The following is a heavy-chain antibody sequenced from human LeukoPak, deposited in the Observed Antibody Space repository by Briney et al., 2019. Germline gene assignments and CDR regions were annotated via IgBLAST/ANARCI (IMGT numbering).Heavy chain of an antibody. CDR2: IYHSGST. Sequence: SSETLSLTCTVSGGSISSSNWWSWVRQPPGKGLEWIGEIYHSGSTNYNPSLKSRVTISVDKSKNQFSLKLSSVTAADTAVYYCARDRAYYDSSGYYSGYFDYWGQGTLVTVSS. V-gene: IGHV4-4*02. CDR1: GGSISSSNW. D-gene: IGHD3-22*01. CDR3: ARDRAYYDSSGYYSGYFDY. J-gene: IGHJ4*02.